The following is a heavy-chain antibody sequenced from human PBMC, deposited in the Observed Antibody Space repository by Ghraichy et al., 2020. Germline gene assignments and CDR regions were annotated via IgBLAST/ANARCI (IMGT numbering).Heavy chain of an antibody. Sequence: SETLSLTCTVSGGSISSYYWSWIRQPAGKGLEWIGRIYTSWSTNYNPSLKSRVTMSVDTSKNQFSLKLSLVTAADTAVDYCAREGRPIGKYSSGWYGGYFDYWGQGTLVTVSS. CDR3: AREGRPIGKYSSGWYGGYFDY. CDR1: GGSISSYY. J-gene: IGHJ4*02. CDR2: IYTSWST. V-gene: IGHV4-4*07. D-gene: IGHD6-19*01.